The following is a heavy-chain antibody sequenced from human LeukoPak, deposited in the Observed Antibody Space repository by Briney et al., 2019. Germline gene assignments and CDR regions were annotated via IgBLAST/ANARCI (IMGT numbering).Heavy chain of an antibody. CDR2: ISSSSSYI. CDR1: GFTFSSYS. V-gene: IGHV3-21*01. D-gene: IGHD2-2*01. CDR3: ARVRYCSSTSCHDFDC. Sequence: PGGSLRLSCAASGFTFSSYSMNWVRQAPGKGLEWVSSISSSSSYIYYADSVKGRFTISRDNAKNSLYLQMNSLRAEDTAVYHCARVRYCSSTSCHDFDCWGAGTLVTVSS. J-gene: IGHJ4*02.